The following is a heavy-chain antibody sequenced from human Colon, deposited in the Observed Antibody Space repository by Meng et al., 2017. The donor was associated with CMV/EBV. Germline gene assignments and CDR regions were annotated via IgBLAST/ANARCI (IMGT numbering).Heavy chain of an antibody. Sequence: QVVGSGGALVQPGGSLRLSCAASGFTVSSTHMSWVRQAPGKGLEWVSVIYSGGSTFYADSVKGRFTISRDNSKNTLYLQMNSLSAEDTAVYYCARGYSGTSSWGQGTLVTVSS. V-gene: IGHV3-66*01. CDR3: ARGYSGTSS. J-gene: IGHJ4*02. D-gene: IGHD1-26*01. CDR1: GFTVSSTH. CDR2: IYSGGST.